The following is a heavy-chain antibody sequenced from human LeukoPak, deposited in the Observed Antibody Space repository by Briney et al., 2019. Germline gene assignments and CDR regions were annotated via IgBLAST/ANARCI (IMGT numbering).Heavy chain of an antibody. D-gene: IGHD6-19*01. CDR1: GGSFSGYY. CDR3: ARRVRSSWYVFDP. CDR2: INHSGST. Sequence: SETLSLTCAVYGGSFSGYYWSWIRQPPGKGLEWIGEINHSGSTNYNPSLKSRVTISVDTSKNQFSLKLSSVTAADTAVYYCARRVRSSWYVFDPWGQGTLVTVSS. V-gene: IGHV4-34*01. J-gene: IGHJ5*02.